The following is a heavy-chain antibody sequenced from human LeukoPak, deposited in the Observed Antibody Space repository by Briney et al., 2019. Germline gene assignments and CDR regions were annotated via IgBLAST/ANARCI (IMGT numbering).Heavy chain of an antibody. Sequence: PGGSLRLSCGASGFTFSSYSMNWVRQAPGKGLEWASSISSSSSYIYYADSVKGRFTISRDNAKNSLYLQMNSLRAEDTAVYYCARDFLAARGAFDIWGQGTMVTVSS. CDR3: ARDFLAARGAFDI. CDR1: GFTFSSYS. J-gene: IGHJ3*02. CDR2: ISSSSSYI. V-gene: IGHV3-21*01. D-gene: IGHD2/OR15-2a*01.